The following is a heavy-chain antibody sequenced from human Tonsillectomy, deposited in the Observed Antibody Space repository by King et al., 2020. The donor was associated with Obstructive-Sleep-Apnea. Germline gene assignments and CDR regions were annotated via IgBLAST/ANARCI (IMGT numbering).Heavy chain of an antibody. J-gene: IGHJ4*02. D-gene: IGHD3-22*01. CDR2: ISSSSNTI. CDR1: GFTFSSYS. V-gene: IGHV3-48*04. Sequence: VQLVESGGGLVQPGGSLRLSCAASGFTFSSYSMNWVRQAPGKGLEWVSYISSSSNTIYYADSVKGRFTISRDNAKNSLYLQMNSLRAEDTAVYYCARVSGDSSINYWGQGTLVTVSS. CDR3: ARVSGDSSINY.